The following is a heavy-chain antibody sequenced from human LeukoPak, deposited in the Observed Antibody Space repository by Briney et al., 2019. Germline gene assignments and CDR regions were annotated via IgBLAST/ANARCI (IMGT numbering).Heavy chain of an antibody. CDR2: ISSSSSYT. CDR3: ARDAPHCTNGVCSHYGMDV. CDR1: GFTFSDYY. J-gene: IGHJ6*02. Sequence: PGGSLRLSCAASGFTFSDYYMSWSRQAPGKGLEWVSYISSSSSYTNYADSVKGRFTISRDNAKNSLYLQMNSLRAEDTAVYYCARDAPHCTNGVCSHYGMDVWGQGTTVTVYS. V-gene: IGHV3-11*06. D-gene: IGHD2-8*01.